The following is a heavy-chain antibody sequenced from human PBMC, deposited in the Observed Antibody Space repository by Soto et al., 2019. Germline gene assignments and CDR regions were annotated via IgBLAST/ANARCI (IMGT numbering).Heavy chain of an antibody. J-gene: IGHJ4*02. CDR2: ITAGGFNT. D-gene: IGHD5-12*01. CDR1: GFTFSNDD. Sequence: EVQLLESGGDLVQPGGSLRLSCVASGFTFSNDDLSWVRQASGKGLEWVSAITAGGFNTYYADSVKGRFTISRDNSKNTLYLKMNSLRAEDTAVYYCAKNIGGFSGYANFAYWGQGTLVTVSS. CDR3: AKNIGGFSGYANFAY. V-gene: IGHV3-23*01.